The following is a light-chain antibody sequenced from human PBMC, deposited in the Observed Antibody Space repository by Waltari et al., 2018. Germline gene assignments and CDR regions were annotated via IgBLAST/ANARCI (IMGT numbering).Light chain of an antibody. CDR1: TNDLGSSTY. J-gene: IGLJ3*02. V-gene: IGLV2-11*01. CDR3: CSYAGSYTWV. CDR2: DVT. Sequence: SALTQPRPVSGSPGPSATISCPGTTNDLGSSTYFSWYQQHPGKAPKLIILDVTKRPSGVPDRLSGSKSGNTASLTISGLRAEDEAEYYCCSYAGSYTWVFGGGTKLTVV.